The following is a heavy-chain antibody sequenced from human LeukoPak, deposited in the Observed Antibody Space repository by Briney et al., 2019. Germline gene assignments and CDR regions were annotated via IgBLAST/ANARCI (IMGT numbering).Heavy chain of an antibody. CDR3: ARPGVKYYYDSSGFAFDY. J-gene: IGHJ4*02. CDR2: INPNSGGT. V-gene: IGHV1-2*02. Sequence: GASVKVSCKASGYTFTGYYMHWVRQAPGQGLEWMGWINPNSGGTNYAQKLQGRVTMTTDTSTSTAYMELRSLRSDDTAVYYCARPGVKYYYDSSGFAFDYWGQGTLVTVSS. CDR1: GYTFTGYY. D-gene: IGHD3-22*01.